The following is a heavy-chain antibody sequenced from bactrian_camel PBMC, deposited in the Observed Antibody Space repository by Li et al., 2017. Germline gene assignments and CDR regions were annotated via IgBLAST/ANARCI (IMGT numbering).Heavy chain of an antibody. CDR2: IDTAGNV. V-gene: IGHV3S53*01. CDR1: GYTYSLYC. D-gene: IGHD5*01. J-gene: IGHJ4*01. Sequence: HVQLVESGGGSVQVGGTVRLSCTTSGYTYSLYCMGWFRRAPGKEREAVAAIDTAGNVNYADSVVGRFTITTISKDNTKDTMDLQMSNLQPEDTATYSCAAGRGGRWSSCPVAYAWMFSGQGTQVTVS.